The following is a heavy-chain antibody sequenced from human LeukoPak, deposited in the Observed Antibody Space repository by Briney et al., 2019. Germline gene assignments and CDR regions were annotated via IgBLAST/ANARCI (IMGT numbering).Heavy chain of an antibody. CDR2: IYPGDSDT. CDR1: GYSFTSYW. V-gene: IGHV5-51*01. CDR3: ARPVSGPSCSSTSCQDWYFDL. Sequence: GESLKISCKGSGYSFTSYWIGWVRQMPGKGLEWMGIIYPGDSDTRYSPSFQGQVTISADKSISTAYLQWSSLKASDTAMYYCARPVSGPSCSSTSCQDWYFDLWGRGTLVTVSS. D-gene: IGHD2-2*01. J-gene: IGHJ2*01.